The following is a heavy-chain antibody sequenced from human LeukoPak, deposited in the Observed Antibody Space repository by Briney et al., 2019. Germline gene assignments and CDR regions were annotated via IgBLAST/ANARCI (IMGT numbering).Heavy chain of an antibody. J-gene: IGHJ4*02. CDR2: IRYDGNNK. CDR1: GFIFSSYG. D-gene: IGHD3-10*01. V-gene: IGHV3-30*02. CDR3: AKDYYDSESYYNVRKDAFDY. Sequence: PGGSLRLSCAASGFIFSSYGMHWVRQAPGKGLEWVAFIRYDGNNKFYVDSVKGRFTISRDNSKNTLYLQMNSLRAEDTAVYYCAKDYYDSESYYNVRKDAFDYWGQGTLVTVSS.